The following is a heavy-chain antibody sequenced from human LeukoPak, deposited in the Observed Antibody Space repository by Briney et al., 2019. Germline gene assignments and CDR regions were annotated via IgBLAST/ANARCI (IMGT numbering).Heavy chain of an antibody. Sequence: PGVSLRLSCAASGFTFSGDWMYWSRQAPGKGLAWVSRINGDGSATNYAGSMKGRFTISRDNARNIVYLQMNSLREDDTAVYYCARDLNWGQVDYWGQGTLVTVSS. CDR3: ARDLNWGQVDY. V-gene: IGHV3-74*01. CDR2: INGDGSAT. CDR1: GFTFSGDW. D-gene: IGHD7-27*01. J-gene: IGHJ4*02.